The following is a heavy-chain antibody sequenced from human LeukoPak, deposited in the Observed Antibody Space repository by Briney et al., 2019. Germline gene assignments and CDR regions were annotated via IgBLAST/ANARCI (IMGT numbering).Heavy chain of an antibody. CDR3: ARKYNWNFPFEF. CDR2: ISGDGSST. J-gene: IGHJ4*02. V-gene: IGHV3-74*01. CDR1: GFTLSNYW. Sequence: GGSLRLSCAASGFTLSNYWMHWVRQAPGRGVVWVSRISGDGSSTSYADSVKGRFTISRVNAKNTLYLQINSLRTEDTAVYYCARKYNWNFPFEFWGQGTLVTVSS. D-gene: IGHD1-7*01.